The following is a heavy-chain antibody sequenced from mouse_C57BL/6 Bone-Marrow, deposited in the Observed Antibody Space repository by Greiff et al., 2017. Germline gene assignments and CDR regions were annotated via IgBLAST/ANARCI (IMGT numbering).Heavy chain of an antibody. CDR3: ARLLCFYAMDY. D-gene: IGHD1-1*02. Sequence: DVMLVESGGGLVKPGGSLKLSCAASGFTFSSYAMSWVRQTPEKRLEWVATISDGGSYTYYPDNVKGRFTISRDNAKNNLYLQMRHLKSEDTAMYYCARLLCFYAMDYWGQGTSVTISS. CDR2: ISDGGSYT. CDR1: GFTFSSYA. V-gene: IGHV5-4*03. J-gene: IGHJ4*01.